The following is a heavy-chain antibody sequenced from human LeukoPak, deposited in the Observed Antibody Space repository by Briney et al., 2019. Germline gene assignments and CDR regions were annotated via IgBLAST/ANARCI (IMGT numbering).Heavy chain of an antibody. CDR1: GFTFSSYW. V-gene: IGHV3-7*03. CDR3: AKDRRPYGMDV. J-gene: IGHJ6*02. CDR2: IKQDGSEK. Sequence: GGSLRLSCAASGFTFSSYWMSWVRQAPGKGLEWVANIKQDGSEKYYVDSVKGRFTISRDNSKNTLYLQMNSLRAEDTALYYCAKDRRPYGMDVWGQGTTVTVSS.